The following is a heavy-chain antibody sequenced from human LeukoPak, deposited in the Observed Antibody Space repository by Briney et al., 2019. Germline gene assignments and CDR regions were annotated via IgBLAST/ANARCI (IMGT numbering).Heavy chain of an antibody. CDR3: AREVLRSGWFGGAFDY. V-gene: IGHV4-59*11. CDR2: IYDSGST. D-gene: IGHD6-19*01. CDR1: SGSISSHY. Sequence: SETLSLTCTVSSGSISSHYWSWIRQPPGKGLEWIGYIYDSGSTNYNPSLKSRVTISVDTSKNQSSLKLSSVTAADTAVYYCAREVLRSGWFGGAFDYWGQGTLVTVST. J-gene: IGHJ4*02.